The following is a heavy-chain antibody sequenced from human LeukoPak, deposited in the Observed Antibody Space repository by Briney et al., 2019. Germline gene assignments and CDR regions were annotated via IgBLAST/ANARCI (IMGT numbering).Heavy chain of an antibody. CDR3: AMTITGGGAFDI. CDR2: INPNSGGT. CDR1: GYIFTGNY. V-gene: IGHV1-2*02. D-gene: IGHD4/OR15-4a*01. Sequence: ASVTVSYKASGYIFTGNYIHWVRQAPGQGLEWMGWINPNSGGTKYAQKFQGRVTMTRDTSISTVYMELTRLNSDDTAVYYCAMTITGGGAFDIWGQGTMVTVSS. J-gene: IGHJ3*02.